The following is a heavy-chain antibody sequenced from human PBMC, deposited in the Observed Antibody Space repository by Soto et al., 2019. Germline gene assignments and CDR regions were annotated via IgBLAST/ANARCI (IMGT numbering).Heavy chain of an antibody. J-gene: IGHJ3*02. CDR2: IYYSGST. CDR3: ARVSLGRTPFDI. V-gene: IGHV4-30-4*01. Sequence: SATLSLTCTIAIPSIITDASYCSWIRQPPGKGLEWIGYIYYSGSTHYNPSLKSRVTISVDTSKNQFSLKLSSVTAADTAVYYCARVSLGRTPFDIWGQGTTVT. CDR1: IPSIITDASY. D-gene: IGHD7-27*01.